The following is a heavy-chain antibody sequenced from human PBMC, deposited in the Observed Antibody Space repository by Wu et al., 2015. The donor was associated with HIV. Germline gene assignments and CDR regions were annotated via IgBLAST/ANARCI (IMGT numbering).Heavy chain of an antibody. Sequence: QVHLIQSGAEVKKPGSSVKVSCTASGGTFSSRAISWVRQAPGQGLEWMGRIIPIFDRVHYKQKFQGRVVITADEATSTVYMELSSLSSDDTAFYYCVGPYTGYAYDTFDVWGQGTLVTVSS. CDR1: GGTFSSRA. CDR2: IIPIFDRV. J-gene: IGHJ3*01. D-gene: IGHD5-12*01. CDR3: VGPYTGYAYDTFDV. V-gene: IGHV1-69*13.